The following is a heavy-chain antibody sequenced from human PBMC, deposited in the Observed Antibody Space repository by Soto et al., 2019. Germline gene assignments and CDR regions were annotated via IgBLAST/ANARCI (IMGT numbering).Heavy chain of an antibody. CDR1: GYSFTSSW. Sequence: GASQKISCLGSGYSFTSSWIGWVRQMPGKGLAWLGNVYPSASDVRYSPSFECRVTISAHNSINTAHMYSLNLQAPDTATYYCANGGTSPCCSWSQGTRGTVS. CDR2: VYPSASDV. CDR3: ANGGTSPCCS. J-gene: IGHJ5*02. D-gene: IGHD4-17*01. V-gene: IGHV5-51*01.